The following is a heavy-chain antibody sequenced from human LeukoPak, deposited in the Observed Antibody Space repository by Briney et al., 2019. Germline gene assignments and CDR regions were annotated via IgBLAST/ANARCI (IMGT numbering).Heavy chain of an antibody. CDR1: GFNFNDHY. D-gene: IGHD3-22*01. V-gene: IGHV3-11*01. Sequence: PGGSLRLSCAASGFNFNDHYMSWIRQAPGKGLEWVAYISSSSSSSYYADSVKGRFIISRDNAKNSLSLFLQMNGLRADDTAVYCVRSITSGYMSFDLWGQGATVTVSS. CDR3: RSITSGYMSFDL. CDR2: ISSSSSSS. J-gene: IGHJ3*01.